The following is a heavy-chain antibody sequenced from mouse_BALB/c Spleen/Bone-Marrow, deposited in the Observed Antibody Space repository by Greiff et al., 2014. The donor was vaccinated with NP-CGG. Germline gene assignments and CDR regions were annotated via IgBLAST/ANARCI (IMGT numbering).Heavy chain of an antibody. V-gene: IGHV6-6*02. J-gene: IGHJ2*01. CDR3: IREVYDRYVGVFDY. CDR2: IRLKSNNYAT. D-gene: IGHD2-3*01. Sequence: EVHLVEYGGGLAQPGGSMKLSCVASGFTFSNFWMNWVRQSPEKGLEWVAEIRLKSNNYATHYAESVKGRFTISREDSKSSVYLQMNNLRTEDTGIYYCIREVYDRYVGVFDYWGQGTTLTVSS. CDR1: GFTFSNFW.